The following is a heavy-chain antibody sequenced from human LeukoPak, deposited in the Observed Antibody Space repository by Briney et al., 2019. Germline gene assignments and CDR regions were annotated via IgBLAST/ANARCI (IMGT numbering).Heavy chain of an antibody. J-gene: IGHJ4*02. CDR2: IYYSGST. Sequence: PSETLSLTCTVSGGSISSYYWRWIRQPPGKGLEWIGYIYYSGSTNYNPSLKSRVTISVDTSKNQFSLKLISVTAADTAVYYCARGLMMAVAGRGEFHYWGQGTLVTVSS. CDR1: GGSISSYY. CDR3: ARGLMMAVAGRGEFHY. D-gene: IGHD6-13*01. V-gene: IGHV4-59*01.